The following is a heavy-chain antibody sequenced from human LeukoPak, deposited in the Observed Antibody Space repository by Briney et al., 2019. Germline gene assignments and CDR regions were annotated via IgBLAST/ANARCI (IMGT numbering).Heavy chain of an antibody. CDR3: PSAINLYYYDSSGYLDY. V-gene: IGHV1-69*02. D-gene: IGHD3-22*01. CDR2: IIPILGIA. CDR1: GGTFSSYT. J-gene: IGHJ4*02. Sequence: ASVKVSCKASGGTFSSYTISWVRQAPGQGLEWMGRIIPILGIANYAQKFQGRVTITADKSTRPAYMELSSLRSEATAVYYCPSAINLYYYDSSGYLDYWGQGTLVTVSS.